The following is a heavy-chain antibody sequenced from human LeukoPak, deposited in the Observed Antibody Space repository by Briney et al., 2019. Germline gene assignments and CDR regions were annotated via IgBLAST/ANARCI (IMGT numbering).Heavy chain of an antibody. V-gene: IGHV3-30*03. CDR1: GFTFSSYG. Sequence: GGSLRLSCAASGFTFSSYGMHWVRQSPGKGLEWVAVISYDGSNKYYADSVKGRFTISRDNSKNTLYLQMNSLRAEDTAVYYCARAIVLDYWGQGTLVTVSS. CDR2: ISYDGSNK. J-gene: IGHJ4*02. D-gene: IGHD2-21*01. CDR3: ARAIVLDY.